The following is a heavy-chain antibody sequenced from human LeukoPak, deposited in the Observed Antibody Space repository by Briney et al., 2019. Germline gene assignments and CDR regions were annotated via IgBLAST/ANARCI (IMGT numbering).Heavy chain of an antibody. CDR3: ARGDRPWEFQRRGGKFDD. J-gene: IGHJ4*02. D-gene: IGHD1-26*01. V-gene: IGHV4-38-2*02. Sequence: PSETLSLTCTVSGYSISTAYYWGWIRQPPGKGLEWIGTISHSGSPYYNPSLKTRVTISLDTSKNQFSLRLSSVTAADTAVYYCARGDRPWEFQRRGGKFDDWGQGTLVTVSS. CDR2: ISHSGSP. CDR1: GYSISTAYY.